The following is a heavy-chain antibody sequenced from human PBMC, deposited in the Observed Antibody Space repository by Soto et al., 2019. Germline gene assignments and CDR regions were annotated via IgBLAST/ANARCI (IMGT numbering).Heavy chain of an antibody. CDR2: IYYSGST. CDR3: ARDVLTEYSSSSGSFDY. J-gene: IGHJ4*02. V-gene: IGHV4-31*03. D-gene: IGHD6-6*01. CDR1: GGSISSGGYY. Sequence: LSLTCTVSGGSISSGGYYWSWIRQHPGKGLEWIGYIYYSGSTYYNPSLKSRVTISVDTSKNQFSLKLSSVTAADTAVYYCARDVLTEYSSSSGSFDYWGQGTLVTVSS.